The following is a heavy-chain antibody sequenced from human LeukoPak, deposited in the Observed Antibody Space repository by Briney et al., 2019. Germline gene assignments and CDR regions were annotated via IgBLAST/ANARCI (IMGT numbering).Heavy chain of an antibody. J-gene: IGHJ4*02. D-gene: IGHD3-22*01. Sequence: PSETLSLTCTVSGGSISSSSYYWGWIRQPPGKGLEWIGSIYYSGSTYYNPSLKSRVTISVATSKNQFSLKLSSVTAADTAVYYCARKTGEIVVADYWGQGTLVTVSS. CDR3: ARKTGEIVVADY. CDR2: IYYSGST. V-gene: IGHV4-39*07. CDR1: GGSISSSSYY.